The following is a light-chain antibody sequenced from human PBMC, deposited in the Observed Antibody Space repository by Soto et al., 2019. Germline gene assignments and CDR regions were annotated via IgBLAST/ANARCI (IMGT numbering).Light chain of an antibody. CDR3: QQRGDWPPIT. Sequence: EIVLTQSPATLSLSPVERATLSCRASRSVSSFLAWYQKKPGQPPRLLIYNASNRTTGIPARFSGSGSGTDFTLTISSLGPDDFAVYYCQQRGDWPPITFGQGTKVDIK. CDR1: RSVSSF. J-gene: IGKJ1*01. V-gene: IGKV3-11*01. CDR2: NAS.